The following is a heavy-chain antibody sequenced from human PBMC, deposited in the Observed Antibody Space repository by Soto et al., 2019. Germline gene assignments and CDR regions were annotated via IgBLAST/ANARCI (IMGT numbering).Heavy chain of an antibody. D-gene: IGHD6-13*01. CDR3: GAGQYFSDY. J-gene: IGHJ4*02. V-gene: IGHV3-30*03. Sequence: VQLVEPGGGVVQPGRSLRLSCAASGFTFSSYGMHWVRQAPGKGLEWVALISYDGSDKYYADSVKGRFTISRDNSKNTLYLQMNSLRVEDTAVYYCGAGQYFSDYWGQGTLVTVSS. CDR1: GFTFSSYG. CDR2: ISYDGSDK.